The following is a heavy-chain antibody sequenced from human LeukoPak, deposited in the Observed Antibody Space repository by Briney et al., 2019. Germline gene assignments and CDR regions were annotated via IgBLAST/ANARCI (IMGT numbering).Heavy chain of an antibody. Sequence: GGSLRLSCAASGFTFDDYAMHWVRQAPGKGLEWVSGISWNSGSIGYADSVKGRFTISRGNSKNTLYLQMNSLRAEDTAVYYCSKKGQADDDGKPDWGQGTLVTVSP. V-gene: IGHV3-9*01. D-gene: IGHD1-1*01. J-gene: IGHJ4*02. CDR3: SKKGQADDDGKPD. CDR2: ISWNSGSI. CDR1: GFTFDDYA.